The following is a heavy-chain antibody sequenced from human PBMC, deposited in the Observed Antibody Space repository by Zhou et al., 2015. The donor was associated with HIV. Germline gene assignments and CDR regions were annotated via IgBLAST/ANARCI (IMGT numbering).Heavy chain of an antibody. CDR2: ISAYNGNT. Sequence: QIQLLQSGPEVKKPGASVKVSCKTFGYTFRNSGMSWVRQVPGQELEWMGWISAYNGNTKYGHKFQGRLTMTTDTSTSTAHMDLRGLRSDDTAVYFCTRESGVXAAATFDYWGQGTPVTVSS. CDR3: TRESGVXAAATFDY. J-gene: IGHJ4*02. CDR1: GYTFRNSG. V-gene: IGHV1-18*01. D-gene: IGHD6-13*01.